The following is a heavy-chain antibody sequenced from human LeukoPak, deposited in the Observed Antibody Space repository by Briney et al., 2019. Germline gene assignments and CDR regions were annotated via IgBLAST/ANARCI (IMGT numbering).Heavy chain of an antibody. V-gene: IGHV4-34*01. CDR3: ARGRGRGIAALSMASSDP. Sequence: PSETLSLTCAVYGGSFSGYYWSWIRQPPGKGLEWIGEINHSGSTNYNPSLKSRVTISVDTSKNQFSLKLSSVTAADTAVYYCARGRGRGIAALSMASSDPWGQGTLVTVSS. J-gene: IGHJ5*02. CDR2: INHSGST. D-gene: IGHD6-6*01. CDR1: GGSFSGYY.